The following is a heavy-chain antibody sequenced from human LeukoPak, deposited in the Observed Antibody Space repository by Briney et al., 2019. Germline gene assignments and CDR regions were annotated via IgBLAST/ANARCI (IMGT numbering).Heavy chain of an antibody. CDR3: ARTYCSSTSCYWLEAFDI. V-gene: IGHV4-39*01. CDR2: IYYSGST. D-gene: IGHD2-2*01. Sequence: PSETLSLTCTVSGGSISSSSYYWGWIRQPPGKGLEWIGSIYYSGSTYYNPSLKSRVTISVDTSKNQFSLKLSSVTAADTAVYYCARTYCSSTSCYWLEAFDIWGQGTMVTVSS. CDR1: GGSISSSSYY. J-gene: IGHJ3*02.